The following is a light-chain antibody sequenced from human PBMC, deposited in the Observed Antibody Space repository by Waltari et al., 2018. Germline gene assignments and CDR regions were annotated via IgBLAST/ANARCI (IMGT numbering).Light chain of an antibody. CDR2: DAS. J-gene: IGKJ4*01. CDR3: QQRHDWPLN. V-gene: IGKV3-11*01. Sequence: EILLTQSPVTLSVSPGERATLSCKASQSVRSYLAWYQQKPGQAPRLLIYDASNRASGIPARFSGSGSATDFTLTISNVEPEDFAVYYCQQRHDWPLNFGGGTKLEIK. CDR1: QSVRSY.